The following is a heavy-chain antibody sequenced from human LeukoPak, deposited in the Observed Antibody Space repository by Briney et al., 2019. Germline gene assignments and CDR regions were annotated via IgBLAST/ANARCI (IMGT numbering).Heavy chain of an antibody. J-gene: IGHJ4*02. CDR1: GFTFSNYW. Sequence: GGSLRLSCAASGFTFSNYWMHWVRQAPGKGLEWVSGISWNSGSIGYADSVKGRFTISRDNAKNSLYLQMNSLRAEDTALYYCAKDMAGGIAVAGTGFDYWGQGTLVTVSS. V-gene: IGHV3-9*01. CDR2: ISWNSGSI. CDR3: AKDMAGGIAVAGTGFDY. D-gene: IGHD6-19*01.